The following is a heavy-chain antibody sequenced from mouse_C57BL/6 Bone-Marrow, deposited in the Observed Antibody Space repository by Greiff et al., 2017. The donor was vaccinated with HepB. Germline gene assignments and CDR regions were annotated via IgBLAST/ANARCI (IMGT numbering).Heavy chain of an antibody. CDR3: TRELGRYFDV. J-gene: IGHJ1*03. CDR1: GFTFSSYA. Sequence: EVKLQESGEGSVKPGGSLKLSCAASGFTFSSYAMSWVRQTPEKRLEWVAYISSGGDYIYYADTVKGRFTISRDNARNTLYLQMSSLKSEDTAMYYCTRELGRYFDVWGTGTTVTVSS. V-gene: IGHV5-9-1*02. D-gene: IGHD4-1*01. CDR2: ISSGGDYI.